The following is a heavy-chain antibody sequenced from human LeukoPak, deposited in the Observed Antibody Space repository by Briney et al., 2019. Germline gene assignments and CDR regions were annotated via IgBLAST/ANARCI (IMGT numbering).Heavy chain of an antibody. D-gene: IGHD6-25*01. J-gene: IGHJ5*02. CDR3: AREAAIKLNWFDP. Sequence: GGSLRLSCAASGFTFSSYWMSWVRQAPGKGLEWVANIKQDGSEKYYVDSVKGRFTISRDNAKNSLYLQMNSLRAEDTAVYYCAREAAIKLNWFDPWGQGTLVTVSS. CDR2: IKQDGSEK. CDR1: GFTFSSYW. V-gene: IGHV3-7*01.